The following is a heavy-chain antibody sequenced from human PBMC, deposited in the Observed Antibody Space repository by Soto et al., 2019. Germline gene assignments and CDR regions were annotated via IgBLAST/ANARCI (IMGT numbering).Heavy chain of an antibody. J-gene: IGHJ6*02. D-gene: IGHD2-21*01. CDR1: GYTFISHS. V-gene: IGHV1-18*01. Sequence: ASVKVSCKASGYTFISHSITWVRQAPGQGLEWMGRISAYNGNTNYAQKLQGRVTMTTDTSTSTAYMELRSLRSDDTAVYYCARGAFCGGAPGCRDMDVWGQGTTVT. CDR3: ARGAFCGGAPGCRDMDV. CDR2: ISAYNGNT.